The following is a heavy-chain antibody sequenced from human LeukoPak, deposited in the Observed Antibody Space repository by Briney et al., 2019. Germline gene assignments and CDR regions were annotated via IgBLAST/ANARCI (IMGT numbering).Heavy chain of an antibody. V-gene: IGHV3-53*01. D-gene: IGHD5-18*01. CDR1: GFTVSTNY. Sequence: GGSLRLSCAASGFTVSTNYMTWVRQPPGKGLEWVSVIYSAGSTYYADSVKGRFTISRDNSKNTLYLQMNSLRAEDTAVYYCARDLLGGYSYGTFDYWGQGTLVTVSS. J-gene: IGHJ4*02. CDR2: IYSAGST. CDR3: ARDLLGGYSYGTFDY.